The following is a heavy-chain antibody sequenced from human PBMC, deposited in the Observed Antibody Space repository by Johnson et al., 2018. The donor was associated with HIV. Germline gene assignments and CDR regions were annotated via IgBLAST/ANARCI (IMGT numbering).Heavy chain of an antibody. CDR1: GFPFSDYY. V-gene: IGHV3-11*04. Sequence: QVQLVESGGGLVQPGASLRLPSAASGFPFSDYYMSWIRQAPGTALDCFSYISSTGTTIYYADSVKGRFTFSWDNAKNSLYLQMNSLRAEDTAVYYCARDTYYYDSSGYLDAFEIWGQGTMVTVSS. CDR2: ISSTGTTI. J-gene: IGHJ3*02. D-gene: IGHD3-22*01. CDR3: ARDTYYYDSSGYLDAFEI.